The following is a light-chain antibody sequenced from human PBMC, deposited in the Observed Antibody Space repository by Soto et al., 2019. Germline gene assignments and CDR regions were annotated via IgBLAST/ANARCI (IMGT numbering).Light chain of an antibody. V-gene: IGKV3-15*01. CDR3: QQENNWHPDKT. CDR2: GAS. J-gene: IGKJ1*01. Sequence: EIVMTQSPATLSVSPGERATLPCRASQSVSSNLAWYHQKPGQAPRLLIYGASTRATGIPARCSGSGSGTEFTLTISSLQSEDFAIYLCQQENNWHPDKTFGQGTKVEIK. CDR1: QSVSSN.